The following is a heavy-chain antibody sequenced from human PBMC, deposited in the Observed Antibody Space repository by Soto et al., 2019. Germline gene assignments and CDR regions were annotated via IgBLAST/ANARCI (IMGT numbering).Heavy chain of an antibody. V-gene: IGHV3-74*01. CDR1: GFAFSRYW. CDR3: ARVNDPEDY. J-gene: IGHJ4*02. Sequence: EVHLVESGGGLVQPGGSLRLSCAASGFAFSRYWMHWVRLAPGGGVMWVSRINDVATRTHSADPVKGRFTVSTDNANNTVYLQMYSLRAEVTALYYCARVNDPEDYWGQGTLVIVSS. CDR2: INDVATRT. D-gene: IGHD1-1*01.